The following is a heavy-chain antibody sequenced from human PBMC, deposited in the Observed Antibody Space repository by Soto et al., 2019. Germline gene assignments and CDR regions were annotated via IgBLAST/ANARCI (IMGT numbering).Heavy chain of an antibody. Sequence: QLQLQESGPGLVKPSETLSLTCTVSGGSISSSSYYWGWIRQPPGKGLEWIGSIYYSGSTYYNPSLKSRVTISVDTSKNQFSLKLSSVTAADTAVYYCARPTSDCSGGSCYTGDDAFDIWGQGTMVTVSS. V-gene: IGHV4-39*01. J-gene: IGHJ3*02. CDR3: ARPTSDCSGGSCYTGDDAFDI. D-gene: IGHD2-15*01. CDR1: GGSISSSSYY. CDR2: IYYSGST.